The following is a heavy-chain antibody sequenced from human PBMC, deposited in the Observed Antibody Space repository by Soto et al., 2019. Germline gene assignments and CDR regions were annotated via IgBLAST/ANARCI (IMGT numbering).Heavy chain of an antibody. CDR3: ARGFTLYSSSIEFDY. CDR2: INPNSGGT. V-gene: IGHV1-2*04. J-gene: IGHJ4*02. Sequence: ASVKVSCKASGYTFTGYYMHWVRQAPGQGLEWMGWINPNSGGTNYAQKFQGWVTMTRDTSISTAYMELSRLRSDDTAVYYCARGFTLYSSSIEFDYWGQGTLVTVSS. D-gene: IGHD6-6*01. CDR1: GYTFTGYY.